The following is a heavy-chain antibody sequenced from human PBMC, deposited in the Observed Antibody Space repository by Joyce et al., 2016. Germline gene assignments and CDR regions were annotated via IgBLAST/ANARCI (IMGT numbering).Heavy chain of an antibody. Sequence: QVQLVQSGAEVKEPGASVKVSCKACGQGLEWMGIINPRGDGTRNAQKFQGRVTMTRDTSTSIDYVELSSLRSEDTAVYYCARDLSGGWSLDYWGQGTLVTVSS. D-gene: IGHD6-19*01. J-gene: IGHJ4*02. CDR3: ARDLSGGWSLDY. CDR2: INPRGDGT. V-gene: IGHV1-46*01. CDR1: G.